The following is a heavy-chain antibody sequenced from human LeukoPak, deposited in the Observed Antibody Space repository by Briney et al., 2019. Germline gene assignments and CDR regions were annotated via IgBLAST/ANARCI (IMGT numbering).Heavy chain of an antibody. CDR2: ISSSSSYI. CDR1: GFTFSSYS. J-gene: IGHJ3*02. CDR3: AGVPYDFWSVDAFDI. D-gene: IGHD3-3*01. V-gene: IGHV3-21*01. Sequence: PGGSLRLSCAASGFTFSSYSMNWVRQAPGKGLEWVSSISSSSSYIYYADSVKGRFTISRDNAKNSLYLQMNSLRAEDTAVYYCAGVPYDFWSVDAFDIWGQGTMVTVSS.